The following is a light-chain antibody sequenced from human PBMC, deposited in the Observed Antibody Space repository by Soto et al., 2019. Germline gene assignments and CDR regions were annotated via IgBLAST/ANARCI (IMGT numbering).Light chain of an antibody. V-gene: IGKV1-39*01. CDR1: QSISSF. CDR3: QQTYTTPRT. CDR2: AAT. Sequence: DIQMTQSPSSLSASVGDRVTITCRASQSISSFLNWYQQKPGEAPKLLIYAATSLHSGVPSRFSGSGSATDFTLTISSLQPEDFATYSCQQTYTTPRTFGQGTTLEI. J-gene: IGKJ1*01.